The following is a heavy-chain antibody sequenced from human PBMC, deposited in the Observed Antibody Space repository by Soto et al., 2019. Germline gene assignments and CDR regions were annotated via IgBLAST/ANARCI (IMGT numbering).Heavy chain of an antibody. V-gene: IGHV4-39*01. J-gene: IGHJ5*02. Sequence: PSETLSLTCTVSGGSISSSSYYSGWIRQPPGKGLERIGSIYYSGSTYYNPSLKSRVTISVDTSKNQFSLKLSSVTAADTAVYYCAGYDFWSGYLLRNWFDPWGQGPLVTVSS. CDR3: AGYDFWSGYLLRNWFDP. CDR1: GGSISSSSYY. CDR2: IYYSGST. D-gene: IGHD3-3*01.